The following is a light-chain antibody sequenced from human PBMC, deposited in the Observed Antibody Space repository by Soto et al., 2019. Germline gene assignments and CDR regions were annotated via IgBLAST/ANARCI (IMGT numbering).Light chain of an antibody. J-gene: IGKJ5*01. CDR2: DAS. V-gene: IGKV1-33*01. Sequence: DIQXXQXXXXLXXXVXXRVXITCQASQDISNYLNWYQQKLEKAPKLLIYDASNLETGVPSRFSGSGSGTDFTFTISSLQPEDIATYYCQQYSHLITFGQGTRLEIK. CDR3: QQYSHLIT. CDR1: QDISNY.